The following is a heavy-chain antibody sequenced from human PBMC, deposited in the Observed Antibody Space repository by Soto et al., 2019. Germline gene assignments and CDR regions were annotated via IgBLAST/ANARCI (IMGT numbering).Heavy chain of an antibody. D-gene: IGHD3-10*01. V-gene: IGHV3-74*01. CDR1: GLTFSSYW. Sequence: QPGGSLRLSCAASGLTFSSYWMHWVRQAPGKGLVWVSRINSDGSSTSYADSVKGRFTISRDNAKNTLYLQMNSLRAEDTAVYYCARGDMVEPDYYYYYMDVWGKGTTVRVSS. CDR2: INSDGSST. CDR3: ARGDMVEPDYYYYYMDV. J-gene: IGHJ6*03.